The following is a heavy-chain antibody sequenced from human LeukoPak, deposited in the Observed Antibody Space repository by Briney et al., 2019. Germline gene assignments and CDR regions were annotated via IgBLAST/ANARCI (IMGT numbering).Heavy chain of an antibody. CDR1: GFTFSNYY. CDR2: ITSSGTYI. D-gene: IGHD6-13*01. V-gene: IGHV3-21*01. Sequence: GGSLRLSCAASGFTFSNYYMNWVRQAPGKTMEWVSSITSSGTYIFYADSVKGRFTISRDNAKNSLYLQMNSLRAEDTAVYYCARVVAAAGTAWFDPWGQGTLVTVSS. CDR3: ARVVAAAGTAWFDP. J-gene: IGHJ5*02.